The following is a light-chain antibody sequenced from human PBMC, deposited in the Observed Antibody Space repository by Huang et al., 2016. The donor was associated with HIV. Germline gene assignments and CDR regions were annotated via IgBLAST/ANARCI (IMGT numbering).Light chain of an antibody. CDR1: QDIGTS. J-gene: IGKJ5*01. CDR2: GAS. CDR3: QQLHTYPIT. V-gene: IGKV1-13*02. Sequence: QLTQSPPSLSASVGDTIIISCRASQDIGTSLAWYPKKTGRAPKLLISGASTLQTGVPSRFSGDSAGTFCTLCIPGLQPEDFATYYCQQLHTYPITFGQGTRLDIK.